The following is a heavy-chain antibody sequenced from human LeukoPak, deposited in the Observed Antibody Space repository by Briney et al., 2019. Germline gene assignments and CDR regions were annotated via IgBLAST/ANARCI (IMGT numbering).Heavy chain of an antibody. J-gene: IGHJ4*02. Sequence: GALRLSCAASGFTVSSTYMSWVRQVPGKGLEWVSIIYSGGSTYYADSVKGRFTISRDNSKNTLYLQMNGLRAEDTAVYYCAKGPYSFDSTVTYWGQGTLVTVSS. D-gene: IGHD3-22*01. V-gene: IGHV3-53*01. CDR3: AKGPYSFDSTVTY. CDR2: IYSGGST. CDR1: GFTVSSTY.